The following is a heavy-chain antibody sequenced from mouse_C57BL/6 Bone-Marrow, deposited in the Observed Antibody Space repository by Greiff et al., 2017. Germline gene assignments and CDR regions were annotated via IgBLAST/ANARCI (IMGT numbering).Heavy chain of an antibody. J-gene: IGHJ3*01. CDR3: TRHGSYDYVSSPAWFAY. CDR1: GYTFTEYT. CDR2: FYPGSGSI. V-gene: IGHV1-62-2*01. D-gene: IGHD1-1*01. Sequence: QVQLQQSGAELVKPGASVKLSCKASGYTFTEYTIHWVKQRSGQGLEWIGWFYPGSGSITYNEKFKDKATLTADKCSSTVYMELSRLTTEDSAVYICTRHGSYDYVSSPAWFAYWGQGTLVTVSA.